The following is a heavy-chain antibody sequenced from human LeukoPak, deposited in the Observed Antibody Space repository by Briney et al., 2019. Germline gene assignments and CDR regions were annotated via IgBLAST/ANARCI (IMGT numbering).Heavy chain of an antibody. CDR2: ISSSGGST. D-gene: IGHD3-3*01. CDR1: GFVFRSYA. V-gene: IGHV3-23*01. J-gene: IGHJ4*02. Sequence: PGGSLRLSCAASGFVFRSYAMSWVRQAPGKGLEWVSGISSSGGSTYHADSVKGRFTISRDNSKNTLSLQMNTLRAEDTAVYYCARGITAFGVPGATYYFDYWGQGTLVTVSS. CDR3: ARGITAFGVPGATYYFDY.